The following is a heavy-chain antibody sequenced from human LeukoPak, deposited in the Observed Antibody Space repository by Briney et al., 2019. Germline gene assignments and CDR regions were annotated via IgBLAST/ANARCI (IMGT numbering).Heavy chain of an antibody. CDR3: AKDCGGNCWRFFDS. D-gene: IGHD2-21*01. J-gene: IGHJ4*02. CDR1: GFTFTTRA. CDR2: IGGDSGGI. Sequence: GGSLRLSCAASGFTFTTRAMAWVRQAPGRRLEWVSVIGGDSGGIHYGDSVKGRFTISRDNSKNTLFLQMDNLRADDTAVYFCAKDCGGNCWRFFDSWGQGTLAIVSS. V-gene: IGHV3-23*01.